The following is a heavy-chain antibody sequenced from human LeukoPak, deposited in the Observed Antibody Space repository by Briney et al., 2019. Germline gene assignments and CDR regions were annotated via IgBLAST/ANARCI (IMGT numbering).Heavy chain of an antibody. V-gene: IGHV4-59*01. CDR3: ARGRLGGSGSYYNVLDY. CDR1: GGSISSYY. D-gene: IGHD3-10*01. J-gene: IGHJ4*02. Sequence: SETLSLTCTVSGGSISSYYWSWVRQPPAKGLEWIGYISYSGSTNYNPSLKSRVTISVDTSRNQFSLKLSSVTAADTAVYYCARGRLGGSGSYYNVLDYWGQGTLVTVPS. CDR2: ISYSGST.